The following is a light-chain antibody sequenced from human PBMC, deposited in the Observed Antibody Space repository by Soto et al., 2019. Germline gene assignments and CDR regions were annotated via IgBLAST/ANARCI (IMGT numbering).Light chain of an antibody. V-gene: IGKV3-15*01. CDR2: DAS. CDR3: QQYENWPPLT. J-gene: IGKJ3*01. Sequence: EIVMTQSPATLSVSPGERATLSCRASESVNSDLAWYQQKPGQAPRLLIYDASTRATGIPARFSGSGSGTEFTLTIRSLQSEDFAVYYCQQYENWPPLTLAPGTNVDIK. CDR1: ESVNSD.